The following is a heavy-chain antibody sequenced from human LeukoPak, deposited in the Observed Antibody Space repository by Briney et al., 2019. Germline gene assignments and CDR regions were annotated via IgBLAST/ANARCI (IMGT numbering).Heavy chain of an antibody. V-gene: IGHV4-59*08. J-gene: IGHJ4*02. D-gene: IGHD3-22*01. CDR1: GGSICSYY. CDR3: ARLGYVKDDYYDAFDY. Sequence: SETLSLTCTVSGGSICSYYWSWIRQPPGKGLEWIGYIYYSGSTNYSPSLKSRVTISVDTSKNQFSLKLSSVTAADTAVYYCARLGYVKDDYYDAFDYWGQGTLVTVSS. CDR2: IYYSGST.